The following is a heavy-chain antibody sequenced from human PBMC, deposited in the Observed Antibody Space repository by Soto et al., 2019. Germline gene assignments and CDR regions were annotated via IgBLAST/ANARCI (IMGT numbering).Heavy chain of an antibody. Sequence: QEQLGQSGAEVKRPGASVKVSCRASRYNFIRSNINWVRQAAGQGPEWMGWMNPSNGNAAFARNLQGRVSLTSDVSTDTAYMERGGLSSGDTAIYYCASAVGIEVTGLDICGPGTLVTVSS. D-gene: IGHD2-21*02. CDR2: MNPSNGNA. CDR1: RYNFIRSN. V-gene: IGHV1-8*01. CDR3: ASAVGIEVTGLDI. J-gene: IGHJ4*02.